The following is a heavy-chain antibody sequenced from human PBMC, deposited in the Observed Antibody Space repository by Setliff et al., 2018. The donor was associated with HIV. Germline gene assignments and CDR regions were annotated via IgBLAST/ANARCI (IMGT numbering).Heavy chain of an antibody. Sequence: ASETLSLTCTVSGYSISSGYYWGWIRQPPGKGLEWIGSIYQTGSTNYNPSLKSRVTVSLDMSKNQFSLKLTSVTAADTAVYSCARAAVAGPWRKLDYWGQGTLVTVSS. J-gene: IGHJ4*02. D-gene: IGHD6-19*01. CDR2: IYQTGST. CDR3: ARAAVAGPWRKLDY. CDR1: GYSISSGYY. V-gene: IGHV4-38-2*02.